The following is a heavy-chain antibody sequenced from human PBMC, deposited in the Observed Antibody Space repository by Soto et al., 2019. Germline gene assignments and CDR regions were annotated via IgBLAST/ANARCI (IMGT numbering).Heavy chain of an antibody. CDR1: GFTFSNYW. CDR3: ATSKGGVSHGATTY. D-gene: IGHD1-26*01. Sequence: EVQLVESGGALVQPGGSLRLSCAASGFTFSNYWMHWVRQAPGKGLVWISRMNSDGSNTVYADAVKGRFTISRDNAKNALYLRMNSLRVEDTAVYYCATSKGGVSHGATTYWGQGTLVTVSS. CDR2: MNSDGSNT. V-gene: IGHV3-74*01. J-gene: IGHJ4*02.